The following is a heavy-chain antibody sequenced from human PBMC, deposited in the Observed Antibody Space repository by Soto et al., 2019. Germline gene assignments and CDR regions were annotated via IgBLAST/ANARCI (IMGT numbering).Heavy chain of an antibody. CDR2: IHPDGGRT. V-gene: IGHV1-46*01. J-gene: IGHJ4*02. CDR1: GYTFTNYY. CDR3: ARGDNDY. Sequence: ASVKISCKASGYTFTNYYVQWARQAPGQGLEWMGVIHPDGGRTTYSQKFQDRVTMTRDTFTSTIYMELSSLRSEDTAVYYCARGDNDYWGQGTLVTVSS.